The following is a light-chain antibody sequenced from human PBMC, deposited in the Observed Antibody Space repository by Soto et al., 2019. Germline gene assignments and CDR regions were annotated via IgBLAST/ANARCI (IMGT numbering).Light chain of an antibody. V-gene: IGKV3-20*01. CDR3: QQYDTSPSIT. Sequence: EIVLTQSPGTLSLSPGERATLSCRASQSVSNNYLAWYQQKPGQAPRLLIYAASSRPTGIADRFSGGGSGTDFTLTISRLEPEDFAVYYCQQYDTSPSITFGQGTRLDIK. CDR2: AAS. J-gene: IGKJ5*01. CDR1: QSVSNNY.